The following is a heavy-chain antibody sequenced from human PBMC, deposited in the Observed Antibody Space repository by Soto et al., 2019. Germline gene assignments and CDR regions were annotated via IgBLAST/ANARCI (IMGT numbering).Heavy chain of an antibody. J-gene: IGHJ6*02. V-gene: IGHV4-4*02. CDR2: IYHSGST. CDR3: ARSPDSSGYYPRWYYYGMDV. CDR1: GGSISSSNW. D-gene: IGHD3-22*01. Sequence: PSETLSLTCAVSGGSISSSNWWGWVRQPPGKGLEWIGEIYHSGSTNYNPSLKSRVTISVDKSKNQFSLKLSSVTAADTAVYYCARSPDSSGYYPRWYYYGMDVWGQGTTVT.